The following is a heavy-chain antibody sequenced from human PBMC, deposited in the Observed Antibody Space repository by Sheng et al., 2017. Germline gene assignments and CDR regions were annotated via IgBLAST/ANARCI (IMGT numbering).Heavy chain of an antibody. CDR2: VYLSGST. CDR3: ARDGTAWYIDY. V-gene: IGHV4-38-2*02. Sequence: QVHLQESGPGLVKPSETLSLTCTVSGYSITSGYYWGWIRQPPGKGLEWIGTVYLSGSTYYNPSLKSRVTISLDTSRNQFSLKLTSVTAADTAVYFCARDGTAWYIDYWGQGTLVTVSS. J-gene: IGHJ4*02. CDR1: GYSITSGYY. D-gene: IGHD6-19*01.